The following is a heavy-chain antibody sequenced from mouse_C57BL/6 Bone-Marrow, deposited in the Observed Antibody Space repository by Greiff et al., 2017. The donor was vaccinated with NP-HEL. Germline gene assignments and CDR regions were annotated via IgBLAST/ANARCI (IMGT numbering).Heavy chain of an antibody. CDR1: GYTFTDYN. J-gene: IGHJ3*01. CDR2: INPNNGGT. V-gene: IGHV1-22*01. CDR3: ARSGVYYDYEFAD. D-gene: IGHD2-4*01. Sequence: VQLQQSGPELVKPGASVKMSCKASGYTFTDYNMHWVKQSHGKSLEWIGYINPNNGGTSYNQKFKGKATLTVNKSSSTAYMELRSLTSEDSAVYYCARSGVYYDYEFADWGQGTLVTVSA.